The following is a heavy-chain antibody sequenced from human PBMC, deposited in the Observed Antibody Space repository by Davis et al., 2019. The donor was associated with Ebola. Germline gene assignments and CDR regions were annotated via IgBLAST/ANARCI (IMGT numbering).Heavy chain of an antibody. CDR3: ARGGKHRNWFDP. D-gene: IGHD1-14*01. CDR2: INHSGST. Sequence: SETLSLTCGVYGGSFSGYYWSWIRQPPGKGLEWIREINHSGSTNSNPSLKSRVTISVDTSKNQFSLRLSSVTAADTAVYYCARGGKHRNWFDPWGQGTLVTVSS. V-gene: IGHV4-34*01. J-gene: IGHJ5*02. CDR1: GGSFSGYY.